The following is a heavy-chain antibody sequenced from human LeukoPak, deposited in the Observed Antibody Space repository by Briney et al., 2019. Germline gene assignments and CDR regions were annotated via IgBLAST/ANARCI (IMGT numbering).Heavy chain of an antibody. D-gene: IGHD3-10*01. CDR1: GGSISSSSYY. Sequence: SETLSPTCTVSGGSISSSSYYWSWLRQPPGKGLEWIGSIYYSGSTYYNPSLKSRVTISVDTSKNQFSLKLSSVTAADTAVYYCARLSLYYGSGSYYFCDYWGQGTLVTVSS. V-gene: IGHV4-39*01. CDR3: ARLSLYYGSGSYYFCDY. J-gene: IGHJ4*02. CDR2: IYYSGST.